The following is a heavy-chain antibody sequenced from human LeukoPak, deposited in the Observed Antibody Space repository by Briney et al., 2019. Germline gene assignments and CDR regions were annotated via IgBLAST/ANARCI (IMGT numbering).Heavy chain of an antibody. CDR2: ISDSGGST. D-gene: IGHD3-10*01. CDR1: GFTFSRYA. V-gene: IGHV3-23*01. Sequence: PGGSLRLSCAASGFTFSRYAMSWVRQAPGKGLEWVSAISDSGGSTYYADSVKGRFTISRDNSKNTLYVQMNSLRAEDTAVYYCAKFVNYGNYYYYYYMDVWGKGTTVTVSS. CDR3: AKFVNYGNYYYYYYMDV. J-gene: IGHJ6*03.